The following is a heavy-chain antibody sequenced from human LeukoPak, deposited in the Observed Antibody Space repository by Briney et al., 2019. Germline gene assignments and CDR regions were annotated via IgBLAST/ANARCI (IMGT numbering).Heavy chain of an antibody. Sequence: SETLSLTCTVSGGSISSYYWSWIRQPAGKGLEWIGRINTSGSTNYNPSLKSRVTMSVDTSKNQFSLKLSSVTAADTAVYYCARVSIGYSSSYLYYYYMDVWGKGTTVTVSS. CDR3: ARVSIGYSSSYLYYYYMDV. D-gene: IGHD6-6*01. J-gene: IGHJ6*03. CDR2: INTSGST. CDR1: GGSISSYY. V-gene: IGHV4-4*07.